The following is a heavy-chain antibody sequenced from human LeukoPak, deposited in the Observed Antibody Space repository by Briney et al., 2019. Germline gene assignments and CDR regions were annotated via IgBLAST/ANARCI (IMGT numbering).Heavy chain of an antibody. CDR1: EYTFTNYW. V-gene: IGHV5-51*01. D-gene: IGHD2-2*01. CDR3: ATTLTKYCSSTSCYADH. CDR2: IYLGDSDT. J-gene: IGHJ4*01. Sequence: GESLKLSCKVAEYTFTNYWIGRVRQVPGKGLEWMGIIYLGDSDTRYRPSFQGQVTISADKSTRTAYLQWSSLKASDTAMYYCATTLTKYCSSTSCYADHWGQGTLVTVSS.